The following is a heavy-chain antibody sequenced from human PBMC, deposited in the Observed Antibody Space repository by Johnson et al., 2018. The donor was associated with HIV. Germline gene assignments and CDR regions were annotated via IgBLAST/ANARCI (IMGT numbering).Heavy chain of an antibody. V-gene: IGHV3-23*04. Sequence: VQLVEYGGGLVRPGGSLRLSCVASGFSFIDYAMIWVRQATGKGLEWVSFISGGEDDTDYADSVKGRFTISRDNSKTTRYLQMNSLRDEDTAVYYCANSLLLDAFNIWGQGTMVTVSS. J-gene: IGHJ3*02. CDR1: GFSFIDYA. CDR2: ISGGEDDT. CDR3: ANSLLLDAFNI.